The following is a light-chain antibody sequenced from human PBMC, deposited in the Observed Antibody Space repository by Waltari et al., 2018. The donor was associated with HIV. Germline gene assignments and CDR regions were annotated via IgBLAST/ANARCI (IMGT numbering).Light chain of an antibody. V-gene: IGKV1-33*01. CDR2: DAS. Sequence: IQMTQSPVSLSSYVGDIVTLTCQASQYINRHLNWYHQRPGKAPRVVIYDASNLETGVPPRFSGGGSGTDFSLTITNLQPEDIGVYYCQQSHNLWTFGQGTTV. CDR3: QQSHNLWT. CDR1: QYINRH. J-gene: IGKJ1*01.